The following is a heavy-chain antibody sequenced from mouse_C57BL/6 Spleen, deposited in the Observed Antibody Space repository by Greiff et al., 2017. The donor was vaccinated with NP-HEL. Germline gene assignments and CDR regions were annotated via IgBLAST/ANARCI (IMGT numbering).Heavy chain of an antibody. CDR1: GYTFTSYW. V-gene: IGHV1-69*01. Sequence: VQLQQPGAELVMPGASVKLSCKASGYTFTSYWMHWVKQRPGQGLEWIGEIDPSDSYTNYNQKFKGKSTLTVDKSSSTAYMQLSSLTSEDSAVYYCAIPFDYWGQGTTLTVSS. CDR2: IDPSDSYT. CDR3: AIPFDY. J-gene: IGHJ2*01.